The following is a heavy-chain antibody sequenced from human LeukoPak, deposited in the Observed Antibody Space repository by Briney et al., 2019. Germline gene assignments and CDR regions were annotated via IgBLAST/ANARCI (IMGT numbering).Heavy chain of an antibody. J-gene: IGHJ6*03. CDR3: ARGEQQLAIYYYYYMDV. D-gene: IGHD6-13*01. CDR2: IYYSGST. V-gene: IGHV4-30-4*08. Sequence: SQTLSLTCTVSGGSISSGDYYWSWIRQPPGKGLEWIGYIYYSGSTYYNPSLKSRVTISVDTSKNQFSLKLSSVTAADTAVYYRARGEQQLAIYYYYYMDVWGKGTTVTVSS. CDR1: GGSISSGDYY.